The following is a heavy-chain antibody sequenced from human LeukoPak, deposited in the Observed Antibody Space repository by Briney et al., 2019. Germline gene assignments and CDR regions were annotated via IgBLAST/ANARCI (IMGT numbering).Heavy chain of an antibody. Sequence: PSETLSLTCTVSGGSISSYYWSWIRQPPGKGLEWIGYIYYSGSTNYNPSLKSRVTISVDTSKNQFSLKLSSVTAADTAVYYCARESMSYYYYGMDVWGQGTTVTVSS. CDR2: IYYSGST. V-gene: IGHV4-59*12. CDR1: GGSISSYY. D-gene: IGHD2/OR15-2a*01. CDR3: ARESMSYYYYGMDV. J-gene: IGHJ6*02.